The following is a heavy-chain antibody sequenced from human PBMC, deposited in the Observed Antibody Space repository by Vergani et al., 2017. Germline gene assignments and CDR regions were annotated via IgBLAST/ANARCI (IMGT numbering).Heavy chain of an antibody. Sequence: QVQLQESGPGLVKSSETLSLTCTVSGGSITSSSYYWGWIRQPPGKGLEWIGNIYHSGGAYYNPSLKGRVTISVDTSKNQFSLEVTSVTAADTAIYFCARTESFILRYFHWALWGQGTPVTVSS. CDR1: GGSITSSSYY. CDR2: IYHSGGA. J-gene: IGHJ4*02. V-gene: IGHV4-39*01. CDR3: ARTESFILRYFHWAL. D-gene: IGHD3-9*01.